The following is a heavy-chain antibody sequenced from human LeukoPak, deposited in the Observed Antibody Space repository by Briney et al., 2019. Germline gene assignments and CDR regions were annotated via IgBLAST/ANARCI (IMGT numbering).Heavy chain of an antibody. CDR2: IYSTGSS. V-gene: IGHV4-4*07. Sequence: SETLSLTCTVSGGSISGYYWGCFRQPAGKGLEWIGRIYSTGSSNYNPSLKSRVTISVDTSKNQFSLKLSSVTAADTAVYYCARHPWNRIVVVPAATQYYYYYYGMDVWGQGTTATVSS. J-gene: IGHJ6*02. CDR3: ARHPWNRIVVVPAATQYYYYYYGMDV. D-gene: IGHD2-2*01. CDR1: GGSISGYY.